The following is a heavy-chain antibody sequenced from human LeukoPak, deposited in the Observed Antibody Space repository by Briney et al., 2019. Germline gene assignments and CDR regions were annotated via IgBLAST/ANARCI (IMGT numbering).Heavy chain of an antibody. CDR3: ASGAWATRLHS. CDR1: GESLNYYY. V-gene: IGHV4-34*12. J-gene: IGHJ4*02. D-gene: IGHD5-24*01. Sequence: SDTLSLTCAVYGESLNYYYWSWIRQSPEKGLEWIGEVFDGKTTNYNPSLKSRVTISAVTSSNQFSLNLKSATAADTAVYYCASGAWATRLHSWAQGTLVIVSS. CDR2: VFDGKTT.